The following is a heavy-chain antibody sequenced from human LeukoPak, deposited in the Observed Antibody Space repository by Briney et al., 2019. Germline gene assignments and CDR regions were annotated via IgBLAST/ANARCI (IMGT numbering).Heavy chain of an antibody. D-gene: IGHD2-21*01. J-gene: IGHJ6*02. CDR2: TYHNGNT. Sequence: SETLSLTCTVSGGSISPYYWSWLRQAPGKGLEWLGFTYHNGNTNYKPSLKSRVTISADTSKNQFSLKLRTVAAADTAIYYCARHLAFGDYSLYYYYGMDVWGQGTPVTVSS. V-gene: IGHV4-59*08. CDR3: ARHLAFGDYSLYYYYGMDV. CDR1: GGSISPYY.